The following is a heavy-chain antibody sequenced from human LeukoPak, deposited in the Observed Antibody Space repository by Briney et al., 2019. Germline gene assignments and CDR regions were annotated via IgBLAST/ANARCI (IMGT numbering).Heavy chain of an antibody. CDR1: GGSFSGYY. V-gene: IGHV4-34*01. CDR3: ARGVTGTTYSKQPLKKTNWFDP. Sequence: SETLSLTCAVYGGSFSGYYWSWIRQPPGKGLEWIGEINHSGSTNYNPSLKSRVTISVDTSKNQFSLQLNSVTPEDTAVYYCARGVTGTTYSKQPLKKTNWFDPWGQGTLVTVSS. D-gene: IGHD1-20*01. J-gene: IGHJ5*02. CDR2: INHSGST.